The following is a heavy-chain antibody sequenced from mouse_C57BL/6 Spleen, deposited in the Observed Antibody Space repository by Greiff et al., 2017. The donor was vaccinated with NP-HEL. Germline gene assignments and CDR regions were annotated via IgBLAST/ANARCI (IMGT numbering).Heavy chain of an antibody. Sequence: DVKLVESGGGLVQPGGSLSLSCAASGFTFTDYYMSWVRQPPGKALEWLGFIRNKANGYTTEYSASVKGRFTISRDNSQSILYLQMNALRAEDSATYYCARYPPSYYGSSYWYFDVWGTGTTVTVSS. D-gene: IGHD1-1*01. CDR3: ARYPPSYYGSSYWYFDV. V-gene: IGHV7-3*01. J-gene: IGHJ1*03. CDR1: GFTFTDYY. CDR2: IRNKANGYTT.